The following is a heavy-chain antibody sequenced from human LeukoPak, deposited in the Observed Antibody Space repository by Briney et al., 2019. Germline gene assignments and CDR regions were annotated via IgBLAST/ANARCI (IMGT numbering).Heavy chain of an antibody. CDR3: ASSDVDSSSPDAFDI. J-gene: IGHJ3*02. V-gene: IGHV1-8*03. D-gene: IGHD6-6*01. Sequence: ASVKVSCKASGYTFTSYDINWVRQATGQGLEWMGWMNPNSGNTGYAQKFQGRVTITRNTSISTAYMELSSLRSEDTAVYYCASSDVDSSSPDAFDIWGQGTMVTVSS. CDR1: GYTFTSYD. CDR2: MNPNSGNT.